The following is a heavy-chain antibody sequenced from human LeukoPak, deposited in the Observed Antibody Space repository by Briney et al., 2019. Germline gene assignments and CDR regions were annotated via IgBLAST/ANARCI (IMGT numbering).Heavy chain of an antibody. Sequence: GGSLRLSCAASGFTFSSHWMHWVRQAPGKGLVCVSFINNDGGVTSYADSVKGRFTISRDNAKNTLYLQMNSLRAEDTAMYYCARGGQGAVDYWGPGTLVTVPS. CDR3: ARGGQGAVDY. D-gene: IGHD3-16*01. CDR2: INNDGGVT. J-gene: IGHJ4*02. V-gene: IGHV3-74*01. CDR1: GFTFSSHW.